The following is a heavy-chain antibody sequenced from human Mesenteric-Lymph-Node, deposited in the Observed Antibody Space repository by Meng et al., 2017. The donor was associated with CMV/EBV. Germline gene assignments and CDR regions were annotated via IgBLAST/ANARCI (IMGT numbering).Heavy chain of an antibody. V-gene: IGHV3-23*01. D-gene: IGHD1-26*01. Sequence: GESLKISCAASGFTFSSYAMSWVRQAPGKGLEWVSAISGSGGSTYYADSVKGRFTISRDNAKNTLYLQMNSLRAEDKAVYYCAKVFEGVGATRGCAFEIWGQGTMVTVSS. CDR3: AKVFEGVGATRGCAFEI. CDR2: ISGSGGST. J-gene: IGHJ3*02. CDR1: GFTFSSYA.